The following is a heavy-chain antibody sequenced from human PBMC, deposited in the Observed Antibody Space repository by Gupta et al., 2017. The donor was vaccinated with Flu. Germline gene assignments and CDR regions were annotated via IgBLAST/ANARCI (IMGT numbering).Heavy chain of an antibody. D-gene: IGHD3-10*01. CDR3: VRDNYGVDY. CDR1: GFTFSHYW. J-gene: IGHJ4*02. Sequence: SGFTFSHYWMHWVRQAPGKGLGWVSEIHRDGSETNYADSVKGRFTVSRDNAKNTLYLQMNSLRAEDTAVYYCVRDNYGVDYWGQGTLVTVSS. V-gene: IGHV3-74*01. CDR2: IHRDGSET.